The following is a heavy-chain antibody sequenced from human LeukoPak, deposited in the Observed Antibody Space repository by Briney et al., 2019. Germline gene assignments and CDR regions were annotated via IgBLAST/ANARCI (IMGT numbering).Heavy chain of an antibody. J-gene: IGHJ4*02. CDR3: ARGATHYYFDS. Sequence: SETLSLTCTVSGGSISSYYWSWIRQPPGKGLEWIGYIYTSGSTNYNPSLKSRVTMSVDTSKNQFSLKLSSVTAADTAVYYCARGATHYYFDSWGQGTLVTVSS. V-gene: IGHV4-4*08. CDR2: IYTSGST. CDR1: GGSISSYY.